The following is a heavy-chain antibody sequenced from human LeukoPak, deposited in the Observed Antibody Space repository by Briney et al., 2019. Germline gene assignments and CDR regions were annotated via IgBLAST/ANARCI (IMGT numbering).Heavy chain of an antibody. Sequence: PGGSLRLSCAASGFTFSSYGMHWVRQAPGKGLEWVAVISYDGSNKYYADSVKGRFTISRDNSMNTVYLQMNSLRVEDTAVYYCARGSFGRPLDDWGQGTLVTVSS. V-gene: IGHV3-30*03. D-gene: IGHD6-6*01. CDR2: ISYDGSNK. CDR1: GFTFSSYG. J-gene: IGHJ4*02. CDR3: ARGSFGRPLDD.